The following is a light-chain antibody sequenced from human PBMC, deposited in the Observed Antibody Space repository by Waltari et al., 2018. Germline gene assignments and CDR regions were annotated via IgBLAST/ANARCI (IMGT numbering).Light chain of an antibody. J-gene: IGLJ2*01. CDR2: GNS. Sequence: QSVLTQPPSVSGAPGQRVTISCTGSNSNIGAGYDVHWYQQLPGTAPKLLIYGNSHRPSGVPDRFSGSKSGTSASLDITGLQAEDEADYYCQSYDNSLSGSGIFGGGTKLTVL. CDR1: NSNIGAGYD. V-gene: IGLV1-40*01. CDR3: QSYDNSLSGSGI.